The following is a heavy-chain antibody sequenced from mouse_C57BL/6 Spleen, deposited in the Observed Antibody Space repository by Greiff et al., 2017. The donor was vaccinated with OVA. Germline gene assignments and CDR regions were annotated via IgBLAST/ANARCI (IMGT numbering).Heavy chain of an antibody. CDR2: IHPNSGST. J-gene: IGHJ4*01. V-gene: IGHV1-64*01. CDR3: ARVPSRVTTKGYAMDY. D-gene: IGHD2-2*01. Sequence: QVQLQQPGAELVKPGASVKLSCKASGYTFTSYWMHWVKQRPGQGLEWIGMIHPNSGSTNYNEKFKSKATLTVDKSSSTAYMQLGSLTSVDSAVYYCARVPSRVTTKGYAMDYWGQGTSVTVSS. CDR1: GYTFTSYW.